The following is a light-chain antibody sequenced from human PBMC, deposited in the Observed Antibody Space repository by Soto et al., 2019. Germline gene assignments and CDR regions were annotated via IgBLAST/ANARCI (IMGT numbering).Light chain of an antibody. Sequence: DIQMSQSPSSLSATVVDSVTMSCRASQTISTYLNWYQQKPGKAPTLLIFTASTLQSGVPSRFSGSGSGTDFTLTISSVHPEDFATYYCQQSYSTHPTFG. J-gene: IGKJ5*01. CDR2: TAS. CDR3: QQSYSTHPT. CDR1: QTISTY. V-gene: IGKV1-39*01.